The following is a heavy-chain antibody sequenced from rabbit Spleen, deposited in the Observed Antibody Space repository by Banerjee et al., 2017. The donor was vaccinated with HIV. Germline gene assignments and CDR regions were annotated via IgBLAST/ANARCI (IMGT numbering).Heavy chain of an antibody. CDR1: GFSFSSGYF. CDR2: TNIGGSNI. D-gene: IGHD8-1*01. Sequence: QSLEESGGDLVKPGASLTLTCTASGFSFSSGYFMCWVRQAPGKGPEWIACTNIGGSNIYYASWAKGRFSISKTSSTTVTLQMTSLTAADTATYFCARDAGNSGGYALDLWGQGTLVTVS. V-gene: IGHV1S40*01. CDR3: ARDAGNSGGYALDL. J-gene: IGHJ6*01.